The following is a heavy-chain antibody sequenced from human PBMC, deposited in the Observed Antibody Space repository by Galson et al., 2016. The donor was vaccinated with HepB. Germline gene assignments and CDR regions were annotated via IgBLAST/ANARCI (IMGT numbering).Heavy chain of an antibody. Sequence: SLRLSCAASGFTFSTYGMHWVRQSPGKGLEWVAFISYDGNDKYYADSVKGRLTISRDNSKNTLYLQLNSLRADDTALYYCMNGRAMLRGTGRDDTAFDYWGQGTLVTVSS. D-gene: IGHD3-10*01. J-gene: IGHJ4*02. CDR2: ISYDGNDK. V-gene: IGHV3-30*18. CDR3: MNGRAMLRGTGRDDTAFDY. CDR1: GFTFSTYG.